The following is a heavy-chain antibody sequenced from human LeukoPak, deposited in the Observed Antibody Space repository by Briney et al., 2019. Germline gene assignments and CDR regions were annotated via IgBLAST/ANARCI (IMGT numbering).Heavy chain of an antibody. D-gene: IGHD3/OR15-3a*01. Sequence: SETLSLTCTVSGGSISSGGYYWSWIRQHPGKGLEWIGYIYYSGSTYYNPSLKSRVTISVDTSKNQFSLKLSSVTAADTAAYYCARWTPIHYFDYWGQGTLVTVSS. V-gene: IGHV4-31*03. CDR3: ARWTPIHYFDY. J-gene: IGHJ4*02. CDR1: GGSISSGGYY. CDR2: IYYSGST.